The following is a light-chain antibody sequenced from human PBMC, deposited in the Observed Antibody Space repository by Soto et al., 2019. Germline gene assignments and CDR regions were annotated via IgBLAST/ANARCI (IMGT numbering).Light chain of an antibody. J-gene: IGLJ2*01. V-gene: IGLV2-23*01. CDR2: EDS. CDR3: CSYVNDGKVL. CDR1: SSDVGSYNL. Sequence: QSALTQPASVSGSPGQSITISCTGTSSDVGSYNLVSWYQHHPGKDPKLIIYEDSKRPSGVSNRFSGSKSGNTASLTVSGLQAEDEADYYCCSYVNDGKVLFGGRTKLTVL.